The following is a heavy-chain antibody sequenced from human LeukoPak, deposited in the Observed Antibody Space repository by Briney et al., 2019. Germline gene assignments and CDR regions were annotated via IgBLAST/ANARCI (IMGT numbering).Heavy chain of an antibody. CDR3: ARAVTGGGYPGKY. J-gene: IGHJ4*02. CDR2: ISSSSSTM. Sequence: GGSLRLSCAASGFTFSTYNMNWVRQAPGKGLECVSYISSSSSTMYYADSVKGRFTISRDNAKNSLYLQMNSLRVEDTAVYYCARAVTGGGYPGKYRGQGTLVTVSS. V-gene: IGHV3-48*01. CDR1: GFTFSTYN. D-gene: IGHD3-16*02.